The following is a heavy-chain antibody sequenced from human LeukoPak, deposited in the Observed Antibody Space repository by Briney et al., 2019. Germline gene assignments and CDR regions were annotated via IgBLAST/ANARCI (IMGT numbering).Heavy chain of an antibody. J-gene: IGHJ4*02. D-gene: IGHD4-17*01. Sequence: SETLSLTCTVSGGSVSSGSYYWSWIRQPPGKGLEWIGYIYYSGSTNYNPSLKSRVTISVDTSKNQFSLKLSSVTAADTAVYYCARVKDTDYGDYGNYLDYWGQGTLVTVSS. CDR1: GGSVSSGSYY. V-gene: IGHV4-61*01. CDR2: IYYSGST. CDR3: ARVKDTDYGDYGNYLDY.